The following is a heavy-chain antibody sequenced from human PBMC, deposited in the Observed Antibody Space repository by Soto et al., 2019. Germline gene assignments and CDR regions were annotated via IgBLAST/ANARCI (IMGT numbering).Heavy chain of an antibody. J-gene: IGHJ4*02. V-gene: IGHV1-18*01. CDR1: GYTFRNDA. CDR2: VSAYNGNT. CDR3: ARASRYYWNYMMY. D-gene: IGHD1-7*01. Sequence: QVQLVQSGAEVKKPGASVKVSCKASGYTFRNDAITWVRQAPGQGLEWMGWVSAYNGNTNYAQKFKGRVTMTTDTSTSTAYMEIRSLRYDDTAVYFCARASRYYWNYMMYWGQGTLVTVSS.